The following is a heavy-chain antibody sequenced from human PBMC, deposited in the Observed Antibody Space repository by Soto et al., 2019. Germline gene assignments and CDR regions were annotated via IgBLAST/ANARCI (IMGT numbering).Heavy chain of an antibody. J-gene: IGHJ3*01. V-gene: IGHV3-23*01. Sequence: GGSLRLSCAASGFTFSSYAMCWVRQAPGKGLEWVSSISVSGDRTFYADSVKGRFTISRDNAKNSLYLQMSSLRAEDSAVYYCARRASRWGQGTMVTVSS. CDR2: ISVSGDRT. CDR3: ARRASR. CDR1: GFTFSSYA. D-gene: IGHD1-26*01.